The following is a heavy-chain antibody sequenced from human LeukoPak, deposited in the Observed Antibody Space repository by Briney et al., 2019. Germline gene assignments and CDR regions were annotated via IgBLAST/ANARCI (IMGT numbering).Heavy chain of an antibody. V-gene: IGHV3-7*04. Sequence: GGSLRLSCVASGFPFSSYWMTWVRQAPGKGLEWVANIKQDGSKKSYVDSVKGRFTISRNNAKNSLYLQMNSLRAGDTAIYYCTRVGYIDEGIDYWGQGTLVTVSS. CDR3: TRVGYIDEGIDY. J-gene: IGHJ4*02. CDR2: IKQDGSKK. CDR1: GFPFSSYW. D-gene: IGHD5-24*01.